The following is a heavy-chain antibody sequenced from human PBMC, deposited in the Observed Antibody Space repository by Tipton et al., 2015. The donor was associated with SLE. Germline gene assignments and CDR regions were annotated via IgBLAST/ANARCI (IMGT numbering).Heavy chain of an antibody. V-gene: IGHV4-34*01. Sequence: TLSLTCAVYGGSFSGYYWSWIRQPPGKGLEWIGEINHSGSTNYNPSLKSRVTISVDTSKNQFSLKLSSVTAADTAVYYCARAGPSHYDFWSGYTAYYYYGMDVWGQGTTVTVSS. CDR1: GGSFSGYY. CDR2: INHSGST. D-gene: IGHD3-3*01. CDR3: ARAGPSHYDFWSGYTAYYYYGMDV. J-gene: IGHJ6*02.